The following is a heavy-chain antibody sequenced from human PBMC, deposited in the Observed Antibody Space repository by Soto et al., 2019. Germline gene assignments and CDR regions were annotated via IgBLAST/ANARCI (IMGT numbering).Heavy chain of an antibody. Sequence: ASVKVSCTASGYTFTSYYMQWVRQAPRQGLEWMGIINPSGGSTSYAQKFQGRVTMTRDTSTSTVYMELSSLRSEDTAVYYCASSGGGYYDSSGPGYWGQGTLVTVSS. CDR1: GYTFTSYY. CDR2: INPSGGST. CDR3: ASSGGGYYDSSGPGY. D-gene: IGHD3-22*01. J-gene: IGHJ4*02. V-gene: IGHV1-46*03.